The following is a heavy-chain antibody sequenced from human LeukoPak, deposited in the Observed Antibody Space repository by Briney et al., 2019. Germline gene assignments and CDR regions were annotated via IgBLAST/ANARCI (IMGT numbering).Heavy chain of an antibody. D-gene: IGHD3-22*01. CDR2: ISYDRSLK. CDR3: ARGSYYDSSGYNY. J-gene: IGHJ4*02. V-gene: IGHV3-30*04. Sequence: GGSLRLSCAASGFTFSSYAMHWVRQAPGKGLEWVAVISYDRSLKYYADSVRGRFTISSDNSKNTLYLQMNSLRVEDTAVYYCARGSYYDSSGYNYWGQGTLVTVSS. CDR1: GFTFSSYA.